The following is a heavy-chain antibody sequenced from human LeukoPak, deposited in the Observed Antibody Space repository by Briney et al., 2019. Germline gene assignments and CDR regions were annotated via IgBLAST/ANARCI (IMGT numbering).Heavy chain of an antibody. CDR2: IYSGGST. Sequence: GGSLRLSCAASGFTVSSNYMSWVRQAPGKGLEWVSVIYSGGSTYYADSVKGRFTISRDNAKNSLYLQMNSLRDEDTAVYYCASGSVTQPHDYWGQGTLVTVSS. J-gene: IGHJ4*02. D-gene: IGHD4-23*01. CDR1: GFTVSSNY. V-gene: IGHV3-66*01. CDR3: ASGSVTQPHDY.